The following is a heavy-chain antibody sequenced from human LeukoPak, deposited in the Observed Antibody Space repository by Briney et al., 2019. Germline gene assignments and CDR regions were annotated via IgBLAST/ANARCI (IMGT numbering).Heavy chain of an antibody. CDR1: GFTFSSYW. V-gene: IGHV3-7*01. Sequence: GGSLRLSCAASGFTFSSYWMSWVRQAPGKGLEWVANIKQDGSEKYYVDSVKGRFTISRDNSKNTLYLQMNSLRAEDTAVYYCARGRSGWFPVDYWGQGTLVTVSS. CDR2: IKQDGSEK. CDR3: ARGRSGWFPVDY. D-gene: IGHD6-19*01. J-gene: IGHJ4*02.